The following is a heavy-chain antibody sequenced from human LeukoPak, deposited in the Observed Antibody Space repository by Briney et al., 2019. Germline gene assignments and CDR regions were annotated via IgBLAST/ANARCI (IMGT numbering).Heavy chain of an antibody. CDR3: AKGVGASGRFDY. CDR2: IRYDGSNK. CDR1: GFTFSSYG. D-gene: IGHD1-26*01. V-gene: IGHV3-30*02. J-gene: IGHJ4*02. Sequence: PGGSLRLSFAASGFTFSSYGMHWVRQAPGKGLEWVAFIRYDGSNKYYADSVKGRFTISRDNSKNTLYLQMNSLRAEDTAVYYCAKGVGASGRFDYWGQGTLVTVSS.